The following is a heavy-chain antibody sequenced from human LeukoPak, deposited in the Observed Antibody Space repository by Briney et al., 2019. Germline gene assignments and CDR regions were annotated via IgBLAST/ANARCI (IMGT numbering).Heavy chain of an antibody. D-gene: IGHD6-6*01. CDR3: AKDREGYSSSRYYMDV. CDR1: GFTFSSYG. V-gene: IGHV3-30*02. CDR2: IRYDGSNK. J-gene: IGHJ6*03. Sequence: GSLRLSCAASGFTFSSYGMHWVRQAPGKGLEWVAFIRYDGSNKYYAGSVKGRFTISRDNSKNTLYLQMNSLRAEDTAVYYCAKDREGYSSSRYYMDVWGKGTTVTVSS.